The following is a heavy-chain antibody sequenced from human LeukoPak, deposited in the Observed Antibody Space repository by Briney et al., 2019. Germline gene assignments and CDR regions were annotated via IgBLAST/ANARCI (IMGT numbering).Heavy chain of an antibody. CDR3: ARVEEIWFGELPRPFDY. Sequence: ASVKVSCKASGYTFTSYGISWVRQAPGQGLEWMGRINPDSGDINYAQKFQGRVTMTRDTSISTAYMELSRLRSDDTAVYYCARVEEIWFGELPRPFDYWGQGTLVTVSS. V-gene: IGHV1-2*06. J-gene: IGHJ4*02. CDR2: INPDSGDI. D-gene: IGHD3-10*01. CDR1: GYTFTSYG.